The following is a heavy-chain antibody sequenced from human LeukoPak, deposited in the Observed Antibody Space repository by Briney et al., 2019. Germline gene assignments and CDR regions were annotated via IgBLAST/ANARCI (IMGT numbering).Heavy chain of an antibody. J-gene: IGHJ4*02. CDR1: GYTLTELS. Sequence: ASVKVSCKVSGYTLTELSMHWVRQAPGKGLEGLGGFDPEDGETIYAQKFQGRVTMTEDTSTDTAYMELSSLRSEDTAVYYCATFQYYYDSGPRYWGQGTLVTVSS. V-gene: IGHV1-24*01. CDR2: FDPEDGET. D-gene: IGHD3-22*01. CDR3: ATFQYYYDSGPRY.